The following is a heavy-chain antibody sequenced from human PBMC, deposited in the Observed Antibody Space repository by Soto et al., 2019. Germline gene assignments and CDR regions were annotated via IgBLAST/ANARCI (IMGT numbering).Heavy chain of an antibody. CDR2: ISGSGGST. Sequence: PGGSLRLSCAASGFTFSSYAMSWVRQAPGKGLEWVSAISGSGGSTYYADSVKGRFTISRDNSKNTLYLQMNSLRAEDTAVYYCAKQSTHMSNYRWFDPWGQGTLVTVSS. V-gene: IGHV3-23*01. J-gene: IGHJ5*02. CDR1: GFTFSSYA. D-gene: IGHD4-4*01. CDR3: AKQSTHMSNYRWFDP.